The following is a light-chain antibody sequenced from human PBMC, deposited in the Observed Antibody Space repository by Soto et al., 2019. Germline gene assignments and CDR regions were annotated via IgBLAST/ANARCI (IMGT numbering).Light chain of an antibody. Sequence: QSVLTRPASVSGSPGQSITISCTGTSSDVGGYNYVSWYQQHPGKAPKFIIYEVSKRPSGVSNRFSGSKSGNTASLTISGLQAEDEADYYCSSHTSTSPYVFGTGTKVTVL. CDR3: SSHTSTSPYV. J-gene: IGLJ1*01. CDR1: SSDVGGYNY. CDR2: EVS. V-gene: IGLV2-14*01.